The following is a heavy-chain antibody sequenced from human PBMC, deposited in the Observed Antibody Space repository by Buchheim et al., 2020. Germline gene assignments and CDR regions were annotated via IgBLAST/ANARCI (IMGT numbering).Heavy chain of an antibody. Sequence: EVQLLESGGGLVQPGGSLRLSCAAYGFTFSSYAMSWVRQAPGKGLEWVSAISGSGGSTYYADSVKGRFTISRDNSKHTLYLQINSLRAEDTAVYYCATQGDITMVQGVTFFDYWGQGTL. CDR1: GFTFSSYA. D-gene: IGHD3-10*01. CDR3: ATQGDITMVQGVTFFDY. CDR2: ISGSGGST. J-gene: IGHJ4*02. V-gene: IGHV3-23*01.